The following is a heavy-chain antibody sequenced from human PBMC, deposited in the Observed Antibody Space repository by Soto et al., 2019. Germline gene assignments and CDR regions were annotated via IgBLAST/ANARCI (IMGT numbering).Heavy chain of an antibody. CDR3: ARGLYDLVRGVTHLDY. V-gene: IGHV4-34*01. Sequence: QVQLQQWGAGLLKPSETLSLTCAVYGGSFRGYYWSWIRQPPGKGLEWIGEINHSGSSNYNPSLKSRVTISVDTSKNQSSLKLSSVTAADTAVYYCARGLYDLVRGVTHLDYWGQGTLVTVSS. CDR1: GGSFRGYY. D-gene: IGHD3-10*01. J-gene: IGHJ4*02. CDR2: INHSGSS.